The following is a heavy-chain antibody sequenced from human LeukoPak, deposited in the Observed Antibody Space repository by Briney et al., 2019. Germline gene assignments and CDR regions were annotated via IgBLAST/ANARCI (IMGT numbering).Heavy chain of an antibody. CDR1: GFTFSSYS. D-gene: IGHD2-15*01. CDR2: VYYGGDT. CDR3: ASPGYCSGSVCYSGYLQH. V-gene: IGHV3-53*01. Sequence: PGGSLRLSCAASGFTFSSYSMNWVRQAPGKGLEWVSVVYYGGDTYYADSVKGRFTISRDSSKNTLYLQMHSLRAEDTAVYYCASPGYCSGSVCYSGYLQHWGQDTLVTVST. J-gene: IGHJ1*01.